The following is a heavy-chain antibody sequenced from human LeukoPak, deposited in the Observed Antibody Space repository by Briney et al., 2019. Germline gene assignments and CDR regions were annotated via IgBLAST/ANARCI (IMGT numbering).Heavy chain of an antibody. J-gene: IGHJ4*02. CDR2: ISAYNGNT. Sequence: GASVKVSCKASGYTFTSYGISWVRQAPGQGLEWMGWISAYNGNTNYAQKLQGRVTMTTDTSTSTDYMELRSLRSDDTAVYYCARLYSSSDLDYWGQGTLVTVSS. CDR3: ARLYSSSDLDY. CDR1: GYTFTSYG. D-gene: IGHD6-6*01. V-gene: IGHV1-18*01.